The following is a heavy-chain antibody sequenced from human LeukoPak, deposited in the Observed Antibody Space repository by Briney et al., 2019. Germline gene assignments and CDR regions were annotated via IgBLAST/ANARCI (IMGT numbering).Heavy chain of an antibody. CDR1: GYTFTGYY. D-gene: IGHD1-26*01. V-gene: IGHV1-2*06. J-gene: IGHJ4*02. Sequence: SVKVSCKASGYTFTGYYMHWVRQAPGQGLEWMGRINPNSGGTNYAQKFQGRVTMTRDTSISTAYMELRRLRCDDTAVYYCARERVGATSSSNFDYWGQGTLVIVSS. CDR2: INPNSGGT. CDR3: ARERVGATSSSNFDY.